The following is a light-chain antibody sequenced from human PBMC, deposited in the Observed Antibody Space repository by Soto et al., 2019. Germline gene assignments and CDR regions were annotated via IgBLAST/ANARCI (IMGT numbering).Light chain of an antibody. J-gene: IGKJ4*01. V-gene: IGKV3-11*01. CDR3: QQRSNWPPVT. CDR2: DAS. CDR1: QSVSSY. Sequence: EIVLTQSPATLSLSPGERATLSCRASQSVSSYLAWYQQKPGQAPRLLIDDASNRATGIPARFSGSGSGTDVTLTISSLEPEEFAIYYCQQRSNWPPVTFGGGTKVEIK.